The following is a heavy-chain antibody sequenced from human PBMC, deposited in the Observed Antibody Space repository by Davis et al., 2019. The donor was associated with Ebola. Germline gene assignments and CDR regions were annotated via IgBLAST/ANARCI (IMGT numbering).Heavy chain of an antibody. Sequence: GESLKISCKGSGYSFSNYWVGWVRQMPGKGLEWMGIIYPGDSDTRYSPSFQGQVTISADKSISTAYLQWNSLEASDTALYYCARPTYYDSSGYYYFDYWGQGTLVTVSS. J-gene: IGHJ4*02. CDR2: IYPGDSDT. CDR3: ARPTYYDSSGYYYFDY. V-gene: IGHV5-51*01. CDR1: GYSFSNYW. D-gene: IGHD3-22*01.